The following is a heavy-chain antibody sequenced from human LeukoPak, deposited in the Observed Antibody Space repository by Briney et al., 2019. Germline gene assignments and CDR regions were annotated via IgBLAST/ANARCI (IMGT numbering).Heavy chain of an antibody. Sequence: GGSLRLSCAASGFTFSSYAMHWVRQAPGKGLEWVAVISYDGSNKYYADSVKGRFTISRDNSKNTLYLQMNSLRAEDTAVYYCARGTVMVVAATPLDYYDSSGPFDYWGQGTLVTVSS. J-gene: IGHJ4*02. CDR3: ARGTVMVVAATPLDYYDSSGPFDY. CDR2: ISYDGSNK. V-gene: IGHV3-30*04. D-gene: IGHD3-22*01. CDR1: GFTFSSYA.